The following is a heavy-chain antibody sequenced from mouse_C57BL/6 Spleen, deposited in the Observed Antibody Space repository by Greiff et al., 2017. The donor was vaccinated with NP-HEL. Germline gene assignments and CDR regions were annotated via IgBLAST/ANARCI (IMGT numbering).Heavy chain of an antibody. CDR3: ARDGSGPHDY. V-gene: IGHV1-72*01. D-gene: IGHD1-1*01. CDR1: GYTFTSYW. CDR2: IDPYSGGT. Sequence: QVQLQQPGAELVKPGASVKLSCKASGYTFTSYWMHWVKQRPGRGLEWIGRIDPYSGGTKYNEKFKSKATMTVDKPSSTAYMQLSSLTSEDSAVYYCARDGSGPHDYWGQGTTLTVSS. J-gene: IGHJ2*01.